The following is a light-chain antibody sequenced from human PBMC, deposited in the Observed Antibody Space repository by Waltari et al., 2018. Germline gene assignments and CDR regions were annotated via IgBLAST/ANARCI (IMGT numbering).Light chain of an antibody. J-gene: IGKJ1*01. CDR1: QSVSSN. Sequence: EIVMTQSPAPLSVSPGERATLSCRASQSVSSNLAWYQQKPGQAPRLLIYGASTRATGIPARFSGSGSGTECTLTISSLQSEDFAVYYCQQYNNWPPAFGQGTKVEIK. CDR3: QQYNNWPPA. V-gene: IGKV3-15*01. CDR2: GAS.